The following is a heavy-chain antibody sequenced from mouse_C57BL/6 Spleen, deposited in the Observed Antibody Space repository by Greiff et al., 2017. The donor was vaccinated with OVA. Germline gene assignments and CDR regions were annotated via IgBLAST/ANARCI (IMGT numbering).Heavy chain of an antibody. CDR1: GFTFSDYG. CDR3: GRKGYYGLDY. V-gene: IGHV5-17*01. Sequence: EVQRVESGGGLVKPGGSLKLSCAASGFTFSDYGMHWVRQAPETGLEWVAYISSGSSTIYYADTVKGRFTIPRANAKNTLFLQKTSLGSEGTAMYYWGRKGYYGLDYWGQGTTLTVSS. CDR2: ISSGSSTI. J-gene: IGHJ2*01. D-gene: IGHD1-1*01.